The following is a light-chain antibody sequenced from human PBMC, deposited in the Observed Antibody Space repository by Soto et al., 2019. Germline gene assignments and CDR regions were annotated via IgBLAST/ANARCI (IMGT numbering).Light chain of an antibody. V-gene: IGKV3-11*01. CDR1: PSVTNY. J-gene: IGKJ5*01. CDR3: QLRNIWPPVT. CDR2: GAF. Sequence: EIVLTQSPATLSLSPGERATPSCRASPSVTNYLAWYQQKPAQPPRLLIYGAFNRAAGIPARFSGSGSGTDFTLTISSLEPEDSAAYYCQLRNIWPPVTFGQGTRLEIK.